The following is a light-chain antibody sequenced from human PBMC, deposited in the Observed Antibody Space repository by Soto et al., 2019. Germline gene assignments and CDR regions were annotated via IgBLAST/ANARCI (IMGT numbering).Light chain of an antibody. CDR3: QHYKMYYTWT. CDR2: DVS. Sequence: DIQMTQYPSTVSAYVGDRVTITWGASQSITTCLAWYQQRPGKAPKLLIYDVSSLQSGVPSRFRGSGSATEFTLTISSLKTDDFATYYCQHYKMYYTWTFGQGTKVDIK. J-gene: IGKJ1*01. V-gene: IGKV1-5*01. CDR1: QSITTC.